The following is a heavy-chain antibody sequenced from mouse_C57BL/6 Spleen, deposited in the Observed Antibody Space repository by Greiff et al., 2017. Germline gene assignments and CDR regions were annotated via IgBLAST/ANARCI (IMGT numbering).Heavy chain of an antibody. Sequence: QVQLQQPGAELVMPGASVKLSCKASGYTFTSYWMHWVKQRPGQGLEWIGEIDPSDSYTNYNQKFKGKATLTVDKSSSTAYMQLSSLTSEDSAVYYCARLGDSTRVVARGFDYWGQGTTLTVSS. CDR1: GYTFTSYW. CDR2: IDPSDSYT. J-gene: IGHJ2*01. D-gene: IGHD1-1*01. V-gene: IGHV1-69*01. CDR3: ARLGDSTRVVARGFDY.